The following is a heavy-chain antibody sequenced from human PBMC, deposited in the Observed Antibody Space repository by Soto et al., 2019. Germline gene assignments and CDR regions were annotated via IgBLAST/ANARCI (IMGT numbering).Heavy chain of an antibody. Sequence: PETLSLTCTVSGGSISSYYWSWIRQPPGKGLEWIGYIYYSGSTNYNPSLKSRVTISVDTSKNQFSLKLSSVTAADTAVYYCARSGHYDYIWGSYDNPDDAFDIWSQGTMVTVSS. V-gene: IGHV4-59*01. CDR3: ARSGHYDYIWGSYDNPDDAFDI. CDR2: IYYSGST. J-gene: IGHJ3*02. D-gene: IGHD3-16*01. CDR1: GGSISSYY.